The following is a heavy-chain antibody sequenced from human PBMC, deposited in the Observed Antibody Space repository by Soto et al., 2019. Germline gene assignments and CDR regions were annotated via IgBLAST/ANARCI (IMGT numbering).Heavy chain of an antibody. CDR2: LYGVDGS. J-gene: IGHJ3*01. Sequence: DVQLVESGGGLIQPGESLRLSCAAFGLTISGKKYVAWVRQAPGKGLEWVSALYGVDGSFYADSVTGRFTTSSDSSKTTVYLQMIDLRPDGTAVYYCATWHEREPAFDVWGQGTTVTISS. V-gene: IGHV3-53*01. CDR1: GLTISGKKY. CDR3: ATWHEREPAFDV. D-gene: IGHD1-1*01.